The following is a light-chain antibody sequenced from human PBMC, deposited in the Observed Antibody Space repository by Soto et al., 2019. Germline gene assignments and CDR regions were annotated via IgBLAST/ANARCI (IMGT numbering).Light chain of an antibody. V-gene: IGKV3-20*01. CDR2: GAS. CDR1: HSVGST. J-gene: IGKJ1*01. CDR3: QQYGSSGT. Sequence: ETVMTQSPATLSVSPGERATLSCRASHSVGSTLAWYQQKPGQAPRLLIYGASNRATGIPDRFSGSGSGTDFTLTISRLEPEDFAVYYCQQYGSSGTFGQGTKVDIK.